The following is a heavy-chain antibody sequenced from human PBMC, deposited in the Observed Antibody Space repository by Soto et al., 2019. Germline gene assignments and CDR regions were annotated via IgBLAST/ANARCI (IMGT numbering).Heavy chain of an antibody. Sequence: GASVKVSCKASGYTFTSYAMHWVRQAPGQRLEWMGWINAGNGNTKYSQKFQGRVTITRDTSASTAYMELSSLRSEDTAVYYCAISYCSGGSCYSPVSTAFDIWGQGTMVTVSS. D-gene: IGHD2-15*01. CDR2: INAGNGNT. CDR3: AISYCSGGSCYSPVSTAFDI. V-gene: IGHV1-3*01. CDR1: GYTFTSYA. J-gene: IGHJ3*02.